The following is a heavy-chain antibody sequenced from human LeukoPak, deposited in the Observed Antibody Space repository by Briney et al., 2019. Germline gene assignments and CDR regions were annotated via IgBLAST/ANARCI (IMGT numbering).Heavy chain of an antibody. CDR3: ARDYYTSGSPNDY. Sequence: GGSLRLSCAASGFTFKNYAMHWVRQAPGKGLEWVSSISWNSGNVDYADSVKGRFALSRDNARNSLFLQMNSLRAEDTAVYYCARDYYTSGSPNDYWGQGTLVTVSS. CDR2: ISWNSGNV. J-gene: IGHJ4*02. CDR1: GFTFKNYA. V-gene: IGHV3-9*01. D-gene: IGHD3-10*01.